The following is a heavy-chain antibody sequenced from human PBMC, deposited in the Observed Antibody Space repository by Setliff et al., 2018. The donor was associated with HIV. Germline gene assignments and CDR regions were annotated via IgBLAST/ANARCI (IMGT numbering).Heavy chain of an antibody. CDR1: GGSFSGY. V-gene: IGHV4-34*01. J-gene: IGHJ4*02. CDR3: GRQAWDHQSSGYFVDY. Sequence: PSETLSLTCAVYGGSFSGYWSWIRQSPGKGLEWLGEINHSGNTHYDPSLKRRVTISVDTSKNQFSLKVTSMTAADTAVYYCGRQAWDHQSSGYFVDYWGQGTLVTVS. CDR2: INHSGNT. D-gene: IGHD6-19*01.